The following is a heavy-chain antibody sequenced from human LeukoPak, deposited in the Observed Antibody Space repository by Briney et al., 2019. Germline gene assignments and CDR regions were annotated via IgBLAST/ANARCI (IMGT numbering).Heavy chain of an antibody. D-gene: IGHD5-24*01. Sequence: GGSLRLSCATSGFTFTDYGIHWVRQAPGKGLEWVAFIRYDGSKKYYADSVKGRFTISRDNSKKTVDLQMNSLRADDSGVYYCAKEVGLETGPISEFFYFDHWGQGTLVTVSS. J-gene: IGHJ4*02. V-gene: IGHV3-30*02. CDR2: IRYDGSKK. CDR1: GFTFTDYG. CDR3: AKEVGLETGPISEFFYFDH.